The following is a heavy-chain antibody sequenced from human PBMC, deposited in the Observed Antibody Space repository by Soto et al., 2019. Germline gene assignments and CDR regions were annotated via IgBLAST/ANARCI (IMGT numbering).Heavy chain of an antibody. CDR2: IWYDGSNK. CDR1: GFTFSSYG. V-gene: IGHV3-33*01. J-gene: IGHJ4*02. Sequence: QVQLVESGGGVVQPGRSLRLSCAASGFTFSSYGMHWVRQAPGKGLEWVAVIWYDGSNKYYADSVKGRFTISRDNSKNTLYLQMNSLRAEDTAVYYCARLHRHGGYSFDYWGQGTLVTVSS. D-gene: IGHD5-18*01. CDR3: ARLHRHGGYSFDY.